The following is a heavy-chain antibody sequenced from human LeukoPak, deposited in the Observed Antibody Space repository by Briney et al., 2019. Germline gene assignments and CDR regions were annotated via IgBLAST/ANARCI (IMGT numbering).Heavy chain of an antibody. CDR3: ARDPRIGYCSGGTCSFLDY. Sequence: GGSLRLSCAASGFTFSNYGMHGVRQAPGKGLEWVAVIWYDGSNKYYADSVKGRFTISRDNSMNTLYLQMNSLRAEDTAVYYCARDPRIGYCSGGTCSFLDYWGQGTLVTVSS. CDR1: GFTFSNYG. J-gene: IGHJ4*02. CDR2: IWYDGSNK. V-gene: IGHV3-33*01. D-gene: IGHD2-15*01.